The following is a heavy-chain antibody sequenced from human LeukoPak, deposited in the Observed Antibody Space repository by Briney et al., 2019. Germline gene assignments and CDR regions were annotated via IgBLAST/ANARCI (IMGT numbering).Heavy chain of an antibody. V-gene: IGHV4-4*02. CDR3: ATSTVMNHYCFDY. D-gene: IGHD1-14*01. Sequence: SETLSLTCTVSGASIRSYYWSWVRQSPGKGLEWIGESYHSGSTNYNPSLKSRITISVDKSKNQVSLNLSSVTAADTAVYYCATSTVMNHYCFDYWAQGTLVTVSS. CDR1: GASIRSYY. J-gene: IGHJ4*02. CDR2: SYHSGST.